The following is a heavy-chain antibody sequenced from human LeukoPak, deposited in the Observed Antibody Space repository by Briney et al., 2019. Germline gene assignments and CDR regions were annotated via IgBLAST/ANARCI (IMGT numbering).Heavy chain of an antibody. Sequence: ASVKVSCKVSGYTLTELSMHWVRQAPGKGLEWMGGFDPEDGETIYAQKFQGRVTMTEGTSTDTAYMELSSLRSEDTAVYYCATGRSPIILDYWGQGTLVTVSS. V-gene: IGHV1-24*01. J-gene: IGHJ4*02. CDR2: FDPEDGET. CDR3: ATGRSPIILDY. D-gene: IGHD3-3*01. CDR1: GYTLTELS.